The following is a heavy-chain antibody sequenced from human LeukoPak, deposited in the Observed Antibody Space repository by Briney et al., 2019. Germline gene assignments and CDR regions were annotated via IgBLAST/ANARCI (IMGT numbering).Heavy chain of an antibody. D-gene: IGHD3-3*01. V-gene: IGHV3-9*01. Sequence: PGRSLRLSCAASGFTFDDYAMHWVRQAPGKGLEWVSGISWNSGSIGYADSVKGRFTISRDNSKNTLYLQMNSLRAEDTAVYYCAKDRHSGYYALYFDYWGQGTLVTVSS. CDR1: GFTFDDYA. J-gene: IGHJ4*02. CDR3: AKDRHSGYYALYFDY. CDR2: ISWNSGSI.